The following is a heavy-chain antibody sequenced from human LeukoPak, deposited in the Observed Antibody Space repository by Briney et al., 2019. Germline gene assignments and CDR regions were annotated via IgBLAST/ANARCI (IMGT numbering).Heavy chain of an antibody. D-gene: IGHD3-22*01. J-gene: IGHJ3*02. CDR1: EFTFSSSE. CDR3: ARERTSFSDSSGYPDAFDI. Sequence: PGGSLRLSCAGSEFTFSSSEMNWVRQAPGKGLEWVSSISSSSSYIYYADSVKGRFTISRDNAKNSLYLQMNSLRAEDTAVYYCARERTSFSDSSGYPDAFDIWGQGTMVTVSS. V-gene: IGHV3-21*01. CDR2: ISSSSSYI.